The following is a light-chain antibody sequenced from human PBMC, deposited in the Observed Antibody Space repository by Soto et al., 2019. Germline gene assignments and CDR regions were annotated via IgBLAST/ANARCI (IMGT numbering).Light chain of an antibody. J-gene: IGKJ2*02. CDR1: QRISRY. Sequence: DIQMTQSPSSLSASVXARVTITCRASQRISRYLNWYQQKPGKAPNLLISAASTLQSGVPSRFSGSGFDSDFTLTITSRQPADVATYYCQQSFKTPRTFGQGTKVDI. V-gene: IGKV1-39*01. CDR2: AAS. CDR3: QQSFKTPRT.